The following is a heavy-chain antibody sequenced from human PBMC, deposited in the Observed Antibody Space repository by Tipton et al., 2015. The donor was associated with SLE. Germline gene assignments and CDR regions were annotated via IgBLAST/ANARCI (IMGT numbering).Heavy chain of an antibody. V-gene: IGHV3-7*01. CDR1: GGSISSYY. D-gene: IGHD3-3*01. Sequence: LSLTCTVSGGSISSYYWSWVRQAPGKGLEWVANIKQDGNEKYYVDSVKGRFTISRDNAKNSLYLQMNSLRAEDTAVYYCARDRGGRDFWSGYSLWGQGTLVTVSS. CDR3: ARDRGGRDFWSGYSL. CDR2: IKQDGNEK. J-gene: IGHJ4*02.